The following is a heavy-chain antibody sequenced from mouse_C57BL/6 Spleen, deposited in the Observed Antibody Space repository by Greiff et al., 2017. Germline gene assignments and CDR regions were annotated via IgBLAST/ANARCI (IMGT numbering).Heavy chain of an antibody. V-gene: IGHV1-15*01. Sequence: QVQLQQSGAELVRPGASVTLSCKASGYTFTDYEMHWVKQTPVNGLEWIGAIDPETGGTAYNQKFKGKAILTADKSSSTAYMELRSLTSEDSAVYYCTRGIQITTVVAKDYWGQGTSVTVSS. CDR3: TRGIQITTVVAKDY. CDR2: IDPETGGT. J-gene: IGHJ4*01. D-gene: IGHD1-1*01. CDR1: GYTFTDYE.